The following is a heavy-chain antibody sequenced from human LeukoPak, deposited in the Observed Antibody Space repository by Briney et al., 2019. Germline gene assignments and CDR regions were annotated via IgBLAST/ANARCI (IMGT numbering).Heavy chain of an antibody. Sequence: ASVKVSCKASGYTFTSYGISWVRQAPGQGLEWMGWISAYNGNTNYAQKLQGRVTMTTDTSTSTAYMELSSLRSEDTAVYYCATVRYGDYLDYYYGMDVWGQGTTVTVSS. D-gene: IGHD4-17*01. J-gene: IGHJ6*02. V-gene: IGHV1-18*01. CDR3: ATVRYGDYLDYYYGMDV. CDR1: GYTFTSYG. CDR2: ISAYNGNT.